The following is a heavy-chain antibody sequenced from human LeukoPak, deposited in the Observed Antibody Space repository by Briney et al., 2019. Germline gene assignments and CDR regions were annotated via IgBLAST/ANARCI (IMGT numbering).Heavy chain of an antibody. V-gene: IGHV4-4*02. CDR1: GFTFSSYG. CDR3: ARLYLPATRFDY. Sequence: PGGSLRLSCAASGFTFSSYGMHWVRQPPGKGLEWIGEIYHSGSTNYNPSLRSRVTISVDKSKNQFSLKLSSVTAADTAVYYCARLYLPATRFDYWGQGTLVTVSS. J-gene: IGHJ4*02. D-gene: IGHD5-24*01. CDR2: IYHSGST.